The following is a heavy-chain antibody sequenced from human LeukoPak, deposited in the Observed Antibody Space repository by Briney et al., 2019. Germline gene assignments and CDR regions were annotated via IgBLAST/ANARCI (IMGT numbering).Heavy chain of an antibody. CDR2: FDPEDGET. Sequence: ASVKVSCKVSGYTLTELSTHWVRQAPGKGLEWMGGFDPEDGETIYAQKFQGRVTMTEDTSTDTAYMELSSLRSEDTAVYYCATAVVVGDAFDIWGQGTMVTVSS. D-gene: IGHD1-26*01. J-gene: IGHJ3*02. V-gene: IGHV1-24*01. CDR1: GYTLTELS. CDR3: ATAVVVGDAFDI.